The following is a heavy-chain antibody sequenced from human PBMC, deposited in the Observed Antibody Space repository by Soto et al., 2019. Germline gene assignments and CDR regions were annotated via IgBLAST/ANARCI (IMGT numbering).Heavy chain of an antibody. CDR3: ASSQDIVVVPAASN. CDR1: VGSISSSSYY. V-gene: IGHV4-39*01. D-gene: IGHD2-2*01. CDR2: IYYSGST. J-gene: IGHJ4*02. Sequence: SETLSLTCTVTVGSISSSSYYWGWIRQPPGKGLEWIGSIYYSGSTYYNPSLKSRVTISVDTSKNQFSLKLSSVTAADTAVYYCASSQDIVVVPAASNWGQGTLVTVSS.